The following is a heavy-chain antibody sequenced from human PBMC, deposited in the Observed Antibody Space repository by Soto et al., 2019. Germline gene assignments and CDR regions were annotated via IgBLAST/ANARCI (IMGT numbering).Heavy chain of an antibody. V-gene: IGHV4-39*01. J-gene: IGHJ3*02. D-gene: IGHD4-17*01. Sequence: SETLSLTCTVSGGSISSSSYYWGWIRQPPGKGLEWIGSIYYSGSTYYNPSLKSRVTISVDTSKNQFSLKLSSVTAADTAVYYWARLVYYGVSEAFDIWGQGTMVTVSS. CDR1: GGSISSSSYY. CDR2: IYYSGST. CDR3: ARLVYYGVSEAFDI.